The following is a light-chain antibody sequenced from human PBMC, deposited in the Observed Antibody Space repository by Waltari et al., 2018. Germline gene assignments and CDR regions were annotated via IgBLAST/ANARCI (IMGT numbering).Light chain of an antibody. CDR2: DAS. CDR1: QSVGRS. V-gene: IGKV3-20*01. CDR3: RHYVRLPGT. Sequence: DIVLTQSPSTLSLSPGERATLSCWASQSVGRSLAWYQQKRGQAPRLLIYDASTRATGIPERLSGSGSGTEFSLTISRLQPEDFAAYYCRHYVRLPGTFGQGTKVEI. J-gene: IGKJ1*01.